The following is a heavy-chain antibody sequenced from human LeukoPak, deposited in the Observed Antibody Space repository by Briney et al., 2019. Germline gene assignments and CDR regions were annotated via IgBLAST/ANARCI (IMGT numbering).Heavy chain of an antibody. V-gene: IGHV4-34*01. CDR2: INHSGST. Sequence: PSETLSLTCAVYGGSFSGYYWSWIRQPPGKGLEWIGEINHSGSTNYNPSLKSRVTISVDTSKDQSSLKLSSVTAADTAVYYCARVDTYIVVVVAATHNWFDPWGQGTLVTVSS. CDR3: ARVDTYIVVVVAATHNWFDP. CDR1: GGSFSGYY. J-gene: IGHJ5*02. D-gene: IGHD2-15*01.